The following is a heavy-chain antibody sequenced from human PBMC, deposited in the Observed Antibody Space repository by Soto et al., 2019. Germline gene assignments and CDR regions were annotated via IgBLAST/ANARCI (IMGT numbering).Heavy chain of an antibody. CDR2: IIPIFGTA. Sequence: ASVKVSCKASGGTFSSYAISWVRQAPGQGLEWMGGIIPIFGTANYAQKFQGRVTITADESTSTAYMELSSLRSEDTAVYYCASVPPEGSSWNWYNWFDPWGQGTLVTVSS. CDR3: ASVPPEGSSWNWYNWFDP. V-gene: IGHV1-69*13. CDR1: GGTFSSYA. D-gene: IGHD6-13*01. J-gene: IGHJ5*02.